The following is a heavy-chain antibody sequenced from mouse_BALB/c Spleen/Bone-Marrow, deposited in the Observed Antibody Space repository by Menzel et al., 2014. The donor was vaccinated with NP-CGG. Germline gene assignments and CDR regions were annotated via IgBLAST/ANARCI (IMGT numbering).Heavy chain of an antibody. V-gene: IGHV14-3*02. CDR3: SRGELYDGSYY. D-gene: IGHD2-3*01. Sequence: VQLKDSGAELVKPGASVKLSCTASGFNIKDTYMHWVKQRPEQGLEWIGRIDPANGNTKYDPKFQGKATITADTSSNTAYLQLSSLTSEDTAVYYCSRGELYDGSYYWGQGTPLTVSS. CDR2: IDPANGNT. J-gene: IGHJ2*01. CDR1: GFNIKDTY.